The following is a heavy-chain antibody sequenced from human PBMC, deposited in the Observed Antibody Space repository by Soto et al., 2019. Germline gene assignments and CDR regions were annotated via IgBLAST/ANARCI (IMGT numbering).Heavy chain of an antibody. CDR3: NTYPDFWGGHTPL. CDR2: VKSKADGGTA. D-gene: IGHD3-3*01. J-gene: IGHJ4*02. CDR1: GFSISNAW. V-gene: IGHV3-15*07. Sequence: EVQLVESGGGLAKPGGSLRLSCAASGFSISNAWMHWVRQAPGKGLEWVGRVKSKADGGTADYAAPVKGRFTISRDDSKNTHYLQMNSLKMEDTAVYYCNTYPDFWGGHTPLWGQGTLVTVSS.